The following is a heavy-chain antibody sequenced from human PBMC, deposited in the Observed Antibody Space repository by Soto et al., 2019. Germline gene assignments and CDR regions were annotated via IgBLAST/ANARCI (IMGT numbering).Heavy chain of an antibody. V-gene: IGHV5-51*01. D-gene: IGHD3-16*02. Sequence: GESLKISGKGSGYSFTSYWIGWVRQMPGKGLEWMGIIYPGDSDTRYSPSFQGQVTISADKSISTAYLQWSSLKASDTAMYYCARLEGAYDYIWGSYRYSACDYWGQGTLVTVSS. CDR1: GYSFTSYW. CDR2: IYPGDSDT. J-gene: IGHJ4*02. CDR3: ARLEGAYDYIWGSYRYSACDY.